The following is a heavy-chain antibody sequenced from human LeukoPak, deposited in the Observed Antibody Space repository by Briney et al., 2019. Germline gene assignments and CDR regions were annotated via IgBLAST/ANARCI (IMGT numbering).Heavy chain of an antibody. D-gene: IGHD3-10*01. V-gene: IGHV4-59*08. CDR3: ARLDTMVRGELDP. Sequence: SETLSLTCTVSGGSISIYYWSWIRHPPGKGLEWIGYIYYSGSTNYNPSLKSRVTISVDTSKNQFSLKLSSVTAADTAVYYCARLDTMVRGELDPWGQGTLVTVSS. J-gene: IGHJ5*02. CDR1: GGSISIYY. CDR2: IYYSGST.